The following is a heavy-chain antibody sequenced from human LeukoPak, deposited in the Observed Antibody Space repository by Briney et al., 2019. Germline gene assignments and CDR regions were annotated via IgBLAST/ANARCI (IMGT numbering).Heavy chain of an antibody. CDR1: GFTFSSYE. V-gene: IGHV3-21*01. D-gene: IGHD3-9*01. Sequence: GGSLRLSCAASGFTFSSYEMNWVRQAPGKGLEWVSSISSSGTYISYADSVKGRFTISRDNAKKLLFLQMNSLRAEDTAVYYCARNSYDILTGAPDYWGQGTLVTVSS. CDR2: ISSSGTYI. J-gene: IGHJ4*02. CDR3: ARNSYDILTGAPDY.